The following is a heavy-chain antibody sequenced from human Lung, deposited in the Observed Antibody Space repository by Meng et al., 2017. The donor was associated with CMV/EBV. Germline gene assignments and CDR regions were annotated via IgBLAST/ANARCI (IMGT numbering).Heavy chain of an antibody. CDR1: GYTFTSYG. D-gene: IGHD6-6*01. V-gene: IGHV1-18*01. CDR3: ARDSPSLYSSSPGIDF. J-gene: IGHJ4*02. CDR2: ISVYTDNT. Sequence: SVKVSCXTSGYTFTSYGISWVRQAPGQGLEWMGWISVYTDNTSSAQKYQGRLTMTTDTSTSTAYMEVRSLRSDDTAVYYCARDSPSLYSSSPGIDFWGQGTLVTVSS.